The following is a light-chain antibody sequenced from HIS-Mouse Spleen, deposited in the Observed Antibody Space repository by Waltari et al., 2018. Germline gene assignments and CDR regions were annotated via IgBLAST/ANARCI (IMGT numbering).Light chain of an antibody. CDR2: QDS. Sequence: SYELTQPPSVSVSPGQTASITCPGAKLGDKYACWYQQKPGQSHVLVIYQDSKRPSGIPERFSGSNSGNTATLTISGTQAMDEADYYCQAWDSSTDVVFGGGTKLTVL. V-gene: IGLV3-1*01. CDR3: QAWDSSTDVV. J-gene: IGLJ2*01. CDR1: KLGDKY.